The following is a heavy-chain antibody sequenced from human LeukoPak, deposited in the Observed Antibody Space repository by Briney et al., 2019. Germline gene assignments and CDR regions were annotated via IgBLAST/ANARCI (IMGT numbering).Heavy chain of an antibody. Sequence: GASVKVSCKASGYTFISYGISWVRQAPGQGLEWMGWISAYNGNTNYAQKLQDRVTMTTDTSTSTAYMELRSLRSDDTAVYYCARAYCSSTSCFDYYYYYMDVWGKGTTVTVSS. V-gene: IGHV1-18*01. CDR1: GYTFISYG. J-gene: IGHJ6*03. D-gene: IGHD2-2*01. CDR3: ARAYCSSTSCFDYYYYYMDV. CDR2: ISAYNGNT.